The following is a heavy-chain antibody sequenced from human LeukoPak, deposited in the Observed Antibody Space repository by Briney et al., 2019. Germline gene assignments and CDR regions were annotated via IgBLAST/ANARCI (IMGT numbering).Heavy chain of an antibody. Sequence: PGGSLRLSCAASGFTFSSHGMSWVRQAPGKGLEWVSAISGSGGSTYYADSVKGRFTISRDNSKNTLYLQMNSLRAEDTAVYYCAKSFGNLPMIVVASDYWGQGTLVTVSS. V-gene: IGHV3-23*01. CDR3: AKSFGNLPMIVVASDY. D-gene: IGHD3-22*01. CDR1: GFTFSSHG. J-gene: IGHJ4*02. CDR2: ISGSGGST.